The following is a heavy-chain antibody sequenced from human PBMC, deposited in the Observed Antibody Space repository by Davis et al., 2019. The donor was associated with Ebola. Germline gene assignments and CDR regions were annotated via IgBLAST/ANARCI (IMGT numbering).Heavy chain of an antibody. J-gene: IGHJ5*01. CDR3: ARKRYYYEDEKGWFDS. CDR2: INQDGSEK. CDR1: GLTISSFS. D-gene: IGHD3-22*01. V-gene: IGHV3-7*03. Sequence: GESLKISCVASGLTISSFSMNWVRQTSGKGLEWVATINQDGSEKSLVGSVKGRFTISRDNVEDSLFLEIDSLRAEDTAVYYCARKRYYYEDEKGWFDSWGQGTLVTVSS.